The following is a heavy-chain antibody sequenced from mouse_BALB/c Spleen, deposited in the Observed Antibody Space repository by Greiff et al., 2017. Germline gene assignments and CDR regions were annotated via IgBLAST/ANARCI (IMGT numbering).Heavy chain of an antibody. D-gene: IGHD1-1*01. CDR2: IRNKANGYTT. CDR3: ARDYGPYYAMDY. CDR1: GFTFTDYY. Sequence: EVKLVESGGGLVQPGGSLRLSCATSGFTFTDYYMSWVRQPPGKALEWLGFIRNKANGYTTEYSASVKGRFTISRDNSQSILYLQMNTLRAEDSATYYCARDYGPYYAMDYWGQGTSVTVSS. V-gene: IGHV7-3*02. J-gene: IGHJ4*01.